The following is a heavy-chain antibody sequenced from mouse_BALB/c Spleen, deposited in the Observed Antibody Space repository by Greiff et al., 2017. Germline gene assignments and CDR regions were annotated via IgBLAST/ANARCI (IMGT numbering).Heavy chain of an antibody. V-gene: IGHV5-6-5*01. J-gene: IGHJ2*01. CDR1: GFTFSSYA. CDR2: ISSGGST. Sequence: EVKLVESGGGLVKPGGSLKLYCAASGFTFSSYAMSWVRPTPVKRLEWVASISSGGSTYYPDSVKGRFTISRDNARNILYLQMSSLRSEDTAMYYCARYYGSSYYFDYWGQGTTLTVSS. CDR3: ARYYGSSYYFDY. D-gene: IGHD1-1*01.